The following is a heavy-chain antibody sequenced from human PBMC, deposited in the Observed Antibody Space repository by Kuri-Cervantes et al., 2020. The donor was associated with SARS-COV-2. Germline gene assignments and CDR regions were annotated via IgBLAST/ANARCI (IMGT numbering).Heavy chain of an antibody. Sequence: ASVNVSCKASGGTFSSYAISWVRQAPGQGLEWMGWISAYNGNTNYAQKLQGRVTMTTDTSTSTAYMELRSLRSDDTAVYYCAITSYSSGWYVSNYYYGMDVWGQGTTVTVSS. D-gene: IGHD6-19*01. CDR2: ISAYNGNT. J-gene: IGHJ6*02. CDR3: AITSYSSGWYVSNYYYGMDV. V-gene: IGHV1-18*01. CDR1: GGTFSSYA.